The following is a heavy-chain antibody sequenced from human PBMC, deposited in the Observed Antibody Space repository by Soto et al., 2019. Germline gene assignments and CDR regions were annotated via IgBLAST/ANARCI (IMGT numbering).Heavy chain of an antibody. CDR2: IWHDGSYK. D-gene: IGHD6-25*01. CDR3: ARDLSNGFNDY. J-gene: IGHJ4*02. CDR1: GFPFSGYA. V-gene: IGHV3-33*01. Sequence: PGGSLRLSCAASGFPFSGYAMHWVRQAPGKGLEWVAVIWHDGSYKYYADSVKGRFTISRDNSKNTLFLQMNSLRAEDTAVYYCARDLSNGFNDYWGQGTLVTVSS.